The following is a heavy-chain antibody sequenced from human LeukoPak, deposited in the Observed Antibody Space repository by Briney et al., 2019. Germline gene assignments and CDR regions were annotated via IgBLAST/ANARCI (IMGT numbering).Heavy chain of an antibody. CDR2: INPNSGGT. J-gene: IGHJ4*02. CDR1: GYTFTNYG. Sequence: ASVKVACKASGYTFTNYGITWVRQAPGQGLEWMGWINPNSGGTNYAQKFQGRVTMTRDTSISTAYMELSRLRSDDTAVYYCARVIGQWLPVDYWGQGTPVTVSS. CDR3: ARVIGQWLPVDY. V-gene: IGHV1-2*02. D-gene: IGHD5-12*01.